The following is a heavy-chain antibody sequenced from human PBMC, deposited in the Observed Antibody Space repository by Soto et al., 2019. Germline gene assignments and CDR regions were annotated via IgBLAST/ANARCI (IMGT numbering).Heavy chain of an antibody. V-gene: IGHV1-2*04. CDR2: INPNSGGT. J-gene: IGHJ3*02. CDR1: GYTFTGYY. Sequence: ASVKVSCKASGYTFTGYYMHWVRQAPGQGLEWMGWINPNSGGTNYAQKFQGWVTMTRDTSISTAYMELSRLRSDDTAVYYRARDGDMGYSGYDLSAFDIWGQGTMVTVS. CDR3: ARDGDMGYSGYDLSAFDI. D-gene: IGHD5-12*01.